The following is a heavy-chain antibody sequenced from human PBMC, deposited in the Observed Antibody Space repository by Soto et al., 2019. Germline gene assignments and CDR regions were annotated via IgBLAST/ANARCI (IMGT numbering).Heavy chain of an antibody. J-gene: IGHJ4*02. V-gene: IGHV4-4*02. D-gene: IGHD4-17*01. CDR2: IYHSGST. CDR1: GGSISSSNW. CDR3: SRGDQGDYAAFDY. Sequence: QVQLQESGPGLVKPSGTLSLTCAVSGGSISSSNWWSWVRQPPGKGLEWIGEIYHSGSTNYNPSLKGRVNISVDQSKNQFSPEASSVTGADKGGDLWSRGDQGDYAAFDYWGQGTLVTVSS.